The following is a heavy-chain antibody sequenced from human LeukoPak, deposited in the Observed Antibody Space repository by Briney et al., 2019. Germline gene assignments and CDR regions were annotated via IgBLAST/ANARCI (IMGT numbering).Heavy chain of an antibody. V-gene: IGHV3-53*01. CDR3: AREKWELLAFDY. D-gene: IGHD1-26*01. Sequence: NPGGSLRLSCAASGFTVSSNYMSWVRQAPGKGLEWVSVIYSGGSTYYADSVKGRFTISRDNSKNTLYLQMNSLRAEDTAVYYCAREKWELLAFDYWGQGTLVTVSS. CDR1: GFTVSSNY. J-gene: IGHJ4*02. CDR2: IYSGGST.